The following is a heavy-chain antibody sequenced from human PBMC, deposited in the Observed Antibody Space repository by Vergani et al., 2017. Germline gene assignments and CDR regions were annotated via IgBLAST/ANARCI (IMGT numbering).Heavy chain of an antibody. CDR2: IWYDGSKE. CDR1: GFTLSSHA. J-gene: IGHJ6*03. Sequence: QVQLEESGGGVVQPGRSLRLSCAASGFTLSSHAMHWVRQAPGKGLEWVAFIWYDGSKEYYADSVKGRFTISRDNSKNTLYLQMNSLRDADTAVYYCARSGYCTDGGCYMTYYYYMDVWGKGTAVTVSS. V-gene: IGHV3-33*01. CDR3: ARSGYCTDGGCYMTYYYYMDV. D-gene: IGHD2-8*01.